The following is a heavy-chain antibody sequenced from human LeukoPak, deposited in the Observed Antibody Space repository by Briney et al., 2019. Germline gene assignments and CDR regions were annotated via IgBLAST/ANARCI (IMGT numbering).Heavy chain of an antibody. V-gene: IGHV4-39*01. CDR1: GGSISSSSYY. CDR2: IYYSGRT. CDR3: ARPRGSPIGGYNWFDP. D-gene: IGHD2-15*01. Sequence: SETLSLTCTVSGGSISSSSYYWGWARQPPGKGLEWIGSIYYSGRTYYNPALKSRVTISVDTSKNQFSLKLSSVTAADTAVYYCARPRGSPIGGYNWFDPWGQGTLVTVSS. J-gene: IGHJ5*02.